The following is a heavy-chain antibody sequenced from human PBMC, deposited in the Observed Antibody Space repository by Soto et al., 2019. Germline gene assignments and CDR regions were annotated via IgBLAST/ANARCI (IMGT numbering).Heavy chain of an antibody. V-gene: IGHV3-74*01. CDR2: INSDGSST. Sequence: PGGSLRLSCAASEFTFISYWMHWVRQAPGKGLVWVSRINSDGSSTNYADSVKGRFTISRDNAKNTLYLQMNSLRAEDTAVYYCARNHLDFDYWGQGTLVTVSS. CDR3: ARNHLDFDY. J-gene: IGHJ4*02. CDR1: EFTFISYW.